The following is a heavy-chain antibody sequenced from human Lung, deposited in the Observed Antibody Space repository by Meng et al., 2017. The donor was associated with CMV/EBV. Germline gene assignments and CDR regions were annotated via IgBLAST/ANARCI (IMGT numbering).Heavy chain of an antibody. V-gene: IGHV3-23*01. Sequence: GESXKISCAASGFTFSSHALSWVRQAPGKGLEWVSSISTSGGDTYHADSVKGRFTISRDNSKKTLYLQMNSLRAEDKAVYYCANLGRTIRDYWGQGTLVTVSS. J-gene: IGHJ4*01. CDR2: ISTSGGDT. CDR3: ANLGRTIRDY. CDR1: GFTFSSHA. D-gene: IGHD4/OR15-4a*01.